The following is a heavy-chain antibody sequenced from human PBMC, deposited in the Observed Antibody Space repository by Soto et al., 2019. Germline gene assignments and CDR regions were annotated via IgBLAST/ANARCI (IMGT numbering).Heavy chain of an antibody. CDR1: GGTFSSYA. D-gene: IGHD3-3*01. V-gene: IGHV1-69*12. Sequence: QVQLVQSGAEVKKPGSSVKVSCKASGGTFSSYAISWVRQAPGQGLEWMGGIIPIFGTANYAQKSQGRVTIPANESTSTAYMELSSLRSEDTAVYYCARDFTILGVVIPALFDPWGQGTLVTVSS. J-gene: IGHJ5*02. CDR2: IIPIFGTA. CDR3: ARDFTILGVVIPALFDP.